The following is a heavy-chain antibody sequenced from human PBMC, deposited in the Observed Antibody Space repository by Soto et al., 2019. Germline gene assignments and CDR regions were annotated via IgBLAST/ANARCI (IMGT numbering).Heavy chain of an antibody. D-gene: IGHD3-10*01. V-gene: IGHV3-9*01. J-gene: IGHJ6*03. Sequence: PGGSLRLSCAASGFTFDDYAMHWVRQAPGKGLEWVSGISWNSGSIGYADSVKGRFTISRDNAKNSLYLQMNSLRAEDTALYYCAKAHLGGFITMVRGVIPNYYYYMDVWGKGTTVTVSS. CDR1: GFTFDDYA. CDR3: AKAHLGGFITMVRGVIPNYYYYMDV. CDR2: ISWNSGSI.